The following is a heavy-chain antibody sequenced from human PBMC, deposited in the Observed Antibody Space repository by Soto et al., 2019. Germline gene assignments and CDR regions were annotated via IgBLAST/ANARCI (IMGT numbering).Heavy chain of an antibody. CDR1: GDNVSTNSAA. V-gene: IGHV6-1*01. Sequence: SQTLSLTCVISGDNVSTNSAAWNWIRQSPSRGLEWLGRTYYRSKWYTDYAESVKSRIIINPDTSKNQFSLQLNSVTPEDTAVYFCARDPDSTSWYGIDYWGQGTLVTVYS. D-gene: IGHD6-13*01. J-gene: IGHJ4*02. CDR3: ARDPDSTSWYGIDY. CDR2: TYYRSKWYT.